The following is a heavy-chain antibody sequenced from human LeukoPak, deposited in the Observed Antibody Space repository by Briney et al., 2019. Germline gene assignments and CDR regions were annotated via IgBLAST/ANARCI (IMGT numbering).Heavy chain of an antibody. D-gene: IGHD3-22*01. V-gene: IGHV3-23*01. CDR2: ISAVSTTT. CDR1: GFTFNTYT. Sequence: GGSLRLSCAASGFTFNTYTMAWVRQAPGKGLEWVSTISAVSTTTYYADSVKGRFAISRDNSKNTLYLQMNSLRVEDTAVYYCARERSGDYYTFDIWGRGTMVIVSS. CDR3: ARERSGDYYTFDI. J-gene: IGHJ3*02.